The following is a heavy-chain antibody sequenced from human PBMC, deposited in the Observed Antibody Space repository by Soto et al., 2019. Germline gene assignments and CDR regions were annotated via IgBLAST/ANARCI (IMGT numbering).Heavy chain of an antibody. CDR2: IYYSGST. J-gene: IGHJ4*02. Sequence: QVQLQESGPGLVKPSQTLSLTCTVSGASISSAGNYWNWIRQHPGKGLEWIGYIYYSGSTYYNPSLKSRVGISLDTSKNQFPLRLNSVTDADTAVYYCARGGLEYYFDYWGQGTLVTVSS. CDR3: ARGGLEYYFDY. D-gene: IGHD6-6*01. V-gene: IGHV4-31*03. CDR1: GASISSAGNY.